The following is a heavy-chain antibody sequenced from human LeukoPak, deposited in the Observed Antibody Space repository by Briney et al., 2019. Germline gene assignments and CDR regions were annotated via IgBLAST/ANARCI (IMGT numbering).Heavy chain of an antibody. CDR1: GYSISSGYY. Sequence: SETLSLTCAVSGYSISSGYYWGWIQQPPGKGLEWIGSIYHSGSTYYNPSLKSRVTISVDTSKNQFSLKLSSVTAADTAVYYCARRSVSWGAFDIWGQGTMVTVSS. J-gene: IGHJ3*02. CDR3: ARRSVSWGAFDI. D-gene: IGHD7-27*01. CDR2: IYHSGST. V-gene: IGHV4-38-2*01.